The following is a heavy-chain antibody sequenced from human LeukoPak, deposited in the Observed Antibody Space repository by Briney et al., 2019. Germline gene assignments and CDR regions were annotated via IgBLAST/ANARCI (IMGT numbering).Heavy chain of an antibody. CDR1: GFTFSNYG. Sequence: GGSLRLSCAASGFTFSNYGMHWVRQAPGKGLEWVAVIWYDGSNKYYADSVKGRFTLSRDNSKNTLFLQMNSLRPEDTAVYFCARDLTQLALFDYWGQGTLVTVSS. J-gene: IGHJ4*02. CDR2: IWYDGSNK. CDR3: ARDLTQLALFDY. V-gene: IGHV3-33*01. D-gene: IGHD6-13*01.